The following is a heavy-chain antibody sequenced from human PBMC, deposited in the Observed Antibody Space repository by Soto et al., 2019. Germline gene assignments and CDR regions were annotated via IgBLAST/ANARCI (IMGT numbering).Heavy chain of an antibody. J-gene: IGHJ6*02. CDR1: GYSFTTYC. V-gene: IGHV5-51*01. D-gene: IGHD4-4*01. CDR3: ARHEQFYYYYYGMGV. CDR2: INPGDSDI. Sequence: GESLKISCKASGYSFTTYCIAWVRQMPGKGLEWMGIINPGDSDIRYSPSFQGQVTISADNSISTAYLQWSSLKASDTAMYYCARHEQFYYYYYGMGVWGQGTAVTVS.